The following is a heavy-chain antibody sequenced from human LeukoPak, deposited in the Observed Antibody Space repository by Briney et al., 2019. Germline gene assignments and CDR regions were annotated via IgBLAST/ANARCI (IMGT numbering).Heavy chain of an antibody. CDR1: GFSVSSNY. Sequence: GGSLRLSCAASGFSVSSNYMSWVRHAPGKGLEWVSVIFGSGGSTYYADSVKGRFTISRDNSKNTLYLQMNSLRAEDTAVYYCAKSDISAAGTFDSWGQGTLVTVSS. J-gene: IGHJ4*02. D-gene: IGHD6-13*01. CDR2: IFGSGGST. CDR3: AKSDISAAGTFDS. V-gene: IGHV3-23*01.